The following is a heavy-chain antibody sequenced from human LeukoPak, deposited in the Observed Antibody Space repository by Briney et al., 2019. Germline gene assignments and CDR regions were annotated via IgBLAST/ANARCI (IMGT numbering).Heavy chain of an antibody. V-gene: IGHV3-64*01. D-gene: IGHD3-3*01. CDR2: ISSNGGST. J-gene: IGHJ3*02. CDR3: ARDRDDFWSGYYDAFDI. Sequence: GGSLRLSCAASGFTFSSYAMHWVRQAPGKGLEYVSAISSNGGSTYYANSVKGRFTISRDNSKNTLYLQMGSLRAEDMAVYYCARDRDDFWSGYYDAFDIWGQGTMVTVSS. CDR1: GFTFSSYA.